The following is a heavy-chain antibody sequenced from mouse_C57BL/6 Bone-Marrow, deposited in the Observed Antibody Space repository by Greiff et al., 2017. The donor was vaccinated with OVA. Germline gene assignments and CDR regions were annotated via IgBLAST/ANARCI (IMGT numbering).Heavy chain of an antibody. CDR2: INPNYGTT. V-gene: IGHV1-39*01. Sequence: EVKLQESGPELVKPGASVKISCKASGYSFTDYNMNWVKQSNGKSLEWIGVINPNYGTTSYNQKFKGKATLTVDQSSSTAYMQLNSLTSEDSAVYYCAMAYSNSYYFDYWGQGTTLTVSS. J-gene: IGHJ2*01. CDR1: GYSFTDYN. CDR3: AMAYSNSYYFDY. D-gene: IGHD2-5*01.